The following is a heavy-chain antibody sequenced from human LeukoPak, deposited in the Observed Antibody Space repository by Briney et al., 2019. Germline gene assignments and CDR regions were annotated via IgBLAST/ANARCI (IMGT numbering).Heavy chain of an antibody. J-gene: IGHJ6*02. CDR3: ARDLGVDSSGHYYVGFHYYGMDV. D-gene: IGHD3-22*01. CDR2: IIPIFGTA. V-gene: IGHV1-69*01. Sequence: SVKVSCKASGGTFSSYAISWVRQAPGQGLEWMGGIIPIFGTANYAQKFQGRVTITADESTSTAYMELSSLRSEDTAVYYCARDLGVDSSGHYYVGFHYYGMDVWGQGTTVTVSS. CDR1: GGTFSSYA.